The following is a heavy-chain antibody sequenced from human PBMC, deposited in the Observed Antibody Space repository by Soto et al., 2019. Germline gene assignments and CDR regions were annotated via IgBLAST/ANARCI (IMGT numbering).Heavy chain of an antibody. V-gene: IGHV3-11*05. CDR2: ISDTSIYI. CDR3: GRGERGERGLAFDY. J-gene: IGHJ4*02. Sequence: QVQLVESGGGLVKPGGSLRLSCAASGFSFSDHYMSWIRQAPGKGLEWVSYISDTSIYINYADSVKGRFTISRDNAKNSLYLKMKGLGAGDRAVYYCGRGERGERGLAFDYGGRGTLVTVPS. D-gene: IGHD1-1*01. CDR1: GFSFSDHY.